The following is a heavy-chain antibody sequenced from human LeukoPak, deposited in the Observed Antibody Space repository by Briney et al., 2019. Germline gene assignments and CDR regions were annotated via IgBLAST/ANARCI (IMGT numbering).Heavy chain of an antibody. CDR2: IKSKIDGGVT. Sequence: PGRSLRLSCAASGFTFRTYAMHWVRQAPGLGLEWVGRIKSKIDGGVTDYAAPVKGRFTISRDDSRNTVYLQMNSLKIEDTAVYFCTTGGGVLRFDPWGQGTLVTVSS. J-gene: IGHJ5*02. CDR3: TTGGGVLRFDP. D-gene: IGHD3-16*01. V-gene: IGHV3-15*01. CDR1: GFTFRTYA.